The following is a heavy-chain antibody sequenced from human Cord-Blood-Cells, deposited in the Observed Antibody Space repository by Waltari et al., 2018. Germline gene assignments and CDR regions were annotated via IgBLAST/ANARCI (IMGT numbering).Heavy chain of an antibody. J-gene: IGHJ4*02. Sequence: EVQLVESGGGLVQPGGSLRLSCAASGLTFSSYWMSWVRQAPGKGLEWVANIKQDGSEKYYVDSVKGRFTISRDNAKNSLYLQMNSLRAEDTAVYYCARDRGGVDYWGQGTLVTVSS. CDR2: IKQDGSEK. D-gene: IGHD2-15*01. CDR3: ARDRGGVDY. V-gene: IGHV3-7*01. CDR1: GLTFSSYW.